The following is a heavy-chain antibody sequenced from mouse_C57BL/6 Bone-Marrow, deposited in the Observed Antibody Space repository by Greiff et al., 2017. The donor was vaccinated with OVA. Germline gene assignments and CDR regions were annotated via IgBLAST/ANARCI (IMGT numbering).Heavy chain of an antibody. CDR1: GFSLTSYG. J-gene: IGHJ1*03. Sequence: QVQLQQSGPGLVAPSQSLSITCTVSGFSLTSYGVDWVRQPPGKGLEWLGVIWGGGSTNYNSALMSRLSISKDNSKSQVFLKMNSLQTDDTVMYYCAKHGNSNYVDWYFDVWGTGTTVTVSS. CDR3: AKHGNSNYVDWYFDV. V-gene: IGHV2-9*01. CDR2: IWGGGST. D-gene: IGHD2-5*01.